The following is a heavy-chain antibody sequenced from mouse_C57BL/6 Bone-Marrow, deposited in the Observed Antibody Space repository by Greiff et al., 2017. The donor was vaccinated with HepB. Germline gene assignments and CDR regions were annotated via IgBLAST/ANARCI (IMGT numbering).Heavy chain of an antibody. J-gene: IGHJ1*03. CDR2: ISSGGSYA. CDR3: ARRYGSSSYWYFDV. V-gene: IGHV5-6*02. Sequence: DVMLVESGGDLVKPGGSLKLSCAASGFTFSSYGMSWVRQTPDKRLEWVATISSGGSYAYYPDSVKGRFTISRDNAKKTLYLQMSSLKSEDTAMYYCARRYGSSSYWYFDVWGTGTTVTVSS. D-gene: IGHD1-1*01. CDR1: GFTFSSYG.